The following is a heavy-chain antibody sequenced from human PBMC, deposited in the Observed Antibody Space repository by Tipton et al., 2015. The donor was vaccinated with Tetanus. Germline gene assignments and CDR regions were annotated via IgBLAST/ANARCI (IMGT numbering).Heavy chain of an antibody. CDR1: GGSFRGYY. CDR3: ARERNVGVSVRDGLDV. J-gene: IGHJ6*02. Sequence: TLSLTCAVDGGSFRGYYWTWIRQSPGKGLGWIGQINHSGGTSYISSLKGRVTISLDTSKNQFSLRLRSVTAADAAVYYCARERNVGVSVRDGLDVWGQGTTVTVSS. V-gene: IGHV4-34*01. D-gene: IGHD2-15*01. CDR2: INHSGGT.